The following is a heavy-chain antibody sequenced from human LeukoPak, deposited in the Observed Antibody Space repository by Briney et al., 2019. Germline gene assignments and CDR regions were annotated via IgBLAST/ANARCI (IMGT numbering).Heavy chain of an antibody. Sequence: GGSLRLSCAASGFTFDDYAMHWVRQAPGKGLEWVSLISWDGGSTYYADSVKGRFTISRDNSKKSLYLQMNSLRAEDTALYYCAKAYEYSSGWYGNYFDYWGQGTLVTVSS. CDR2: ISWDGGST. CDR1: GFTFDDYA. D-gene: IGHD6-19*01. CDR3: AKAYEYSSGWYGNYFDY. J-gene: IGHJ4*02. V-gene: IGHV3-43D*03.